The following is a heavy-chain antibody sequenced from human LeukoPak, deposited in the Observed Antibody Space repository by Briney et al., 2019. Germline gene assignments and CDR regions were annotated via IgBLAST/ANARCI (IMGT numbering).Heavy chain of an antibody. CDR1: GGSISSSSYY. J-gene: IGHJ5*02. D-gene: IGHD4-17*01. Sequence: PSETLSLTCTVSGGSISSSSYYWGWIRQPPGKGLEWIGNIYYSGGTYYNPSLKSRVTIAVDTSKNQFSLKLSSVTAAGTAVYYCARRWTTVTTSWFDPWGQGTLVTVSS. CDR2: IYYSGGT. V-gene: IGHV4-39*01. CDR3: ARRWTTVTTSWFDP.